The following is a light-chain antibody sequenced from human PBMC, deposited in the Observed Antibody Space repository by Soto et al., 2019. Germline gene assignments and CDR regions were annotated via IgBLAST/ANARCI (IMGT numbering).Light chain of an antibody. CDR1: SSDVGGYNY. V-gene: IGLV2-11*01. CDR3: CSHAGSYTFV. Sequence: QSVLPQPRSVSGSPGQSVTISCTGTSSDVGGYNYVSWYQQHPGKAPKLMIYDVSKRPSGVPDRFSASKSGNTAFLTISGLQSDDEAHYYCCSHAGSYTFVFGTGTKVTVL. J-gene: IGLJ1*01. CDR2: DVS.